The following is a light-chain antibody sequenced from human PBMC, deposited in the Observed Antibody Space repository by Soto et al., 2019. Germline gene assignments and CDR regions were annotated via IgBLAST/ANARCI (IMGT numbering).Light chain of an antibody. CDR3: QQSLTIPYT. CDR1: QTISTH. Sequence: DIQMTQSPSSLSASVRDRVTITCRASQTISTHLNWYQQKPGKAPKLLIYAASTLQSGVPSRFGGSGSGTDFTLTINSLQPEDFATYCCQQSLTIPYTFGQGTKLEIK. V-gene: IGKV1-39*01. J-gene: IGKJ2*01. CDR2: AAS.